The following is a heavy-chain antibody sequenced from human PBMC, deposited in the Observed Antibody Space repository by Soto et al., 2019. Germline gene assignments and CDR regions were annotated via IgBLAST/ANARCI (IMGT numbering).Heavy chain of an antibody. Sequence: QVQLVQSGAEVKKPGASVKVSCKASGYTFTSYAMHWVRQAPGQRLEWMGWINAGNGNTKYSQKFQGRVTITRDTSASTAYMELSSLRSEDTAVYYCARDAANFYDFWSGSRTNYYYMDVWGKGTTVTVSS. CDR3: ARDAANFYDFWSGSRTNYYYMDV. J-gene: IGHJ6*03. CDR1: GYTFTSYA. CDR2: INAGNGNT. V-gene: IGHV1-3*01. D-gene: IGHD3-3*01.